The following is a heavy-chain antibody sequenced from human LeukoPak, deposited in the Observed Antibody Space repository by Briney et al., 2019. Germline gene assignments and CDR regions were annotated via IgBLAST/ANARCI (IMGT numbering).Heavy chain of an antibody. CDR2: ISAYNGNT. V-gene: IGHV1-18*01. J-gene: IGHJ4*02. D-gene: IGHD1-14*01. CDR3: ARGLGTTTFADFDY. CDR1: GYTFTSYG. Sequence: ASVKVSCKASGYTFTSYGISWVRQAPGQGLEWMGWISAYNGNTNYAQNVQGRVTMTTDTSTSTAFMELRTLTSDDTAVYYCARGLGTTTFADFDYWGQGTLVTVSS.